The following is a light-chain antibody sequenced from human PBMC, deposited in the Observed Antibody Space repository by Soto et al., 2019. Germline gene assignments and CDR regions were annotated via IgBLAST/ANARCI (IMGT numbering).Light chain of an antibody. J-gene: IGKJ2*01. V-gene: IGKV1-5*01. CDR2: DAY. CDR1: QSISSW. Sequence: DIQMTQSPSPLSASVGVRLTITCRASQSISSWLAWYQQKPGKAPKLLSYDAYSVDSGGPPRFSRSGSGAEFTRTLGSLQPYDFATYDCHQYNRSPYTCGQRTKLDIK. CDR3: HQYNRSPYT.